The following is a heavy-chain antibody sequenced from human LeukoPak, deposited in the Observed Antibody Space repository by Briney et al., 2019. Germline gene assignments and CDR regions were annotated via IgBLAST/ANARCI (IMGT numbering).Heavy chain of an antibody. V-gene: IGHV4-59*01. D-gene: IGHD3-22*01. J-gene: IGHJ3*02. CDR3: ARFTVIDIPYTGAFDI. CDR1: GGSISSYY. CDR2: IYYSGST. Sequence: SSETLSLTCTVSGGSISSYYWSWIRQPPGKGLEWIGYIYYSGSTNYNPSLKSRVTISVDTSKNLFSLKLTSVTVPDTAVYFCARFTVIDIPYTGAFDIWGQGTRVIVSS.